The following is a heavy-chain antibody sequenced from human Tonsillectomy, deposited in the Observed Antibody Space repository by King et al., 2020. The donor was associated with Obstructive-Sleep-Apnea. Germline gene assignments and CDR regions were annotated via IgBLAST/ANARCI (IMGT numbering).Heavy chain of an antibody. J-gene: IGHJ4*02. CDR3: ANSTAMALFDY. D-gene: IGHD5-18*01. CDR1: GDSISSSNW. CDR2: MYHSGST. V-gene: IGHV4-4*02. Sequence: VQLQESGTGLVKPSGTLSLTCVVSGDSISSSNWWSWVRQPPGKGLEWIGEMYHSGSTNYNPSLKSRVTISVDKSKTHFSLKLNSVTAADTAVYYCANSTAMALFDYWGQGTLVTVSS.